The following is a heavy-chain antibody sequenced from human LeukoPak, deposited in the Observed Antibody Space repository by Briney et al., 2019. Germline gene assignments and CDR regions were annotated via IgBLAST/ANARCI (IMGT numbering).Heavy chain of an antibody. CDR2: IYYSGST. D-gene: IGHD1-26*01. V-gene: IGHV4-59*01. CDR1: GGSISSYY. J-gene: IGHJ4*02. CDR3: AREVASGSYYNY. Sequence: SETLSLTCTVSGGSISSYYWSWLRQPPGKGLEWIGYIYYSGSTNYNPSLKSRVTISVDTSKNQFSLKLSSVTAADTAVYYCAREVASGSYYNYWGQGTLVTVSS.